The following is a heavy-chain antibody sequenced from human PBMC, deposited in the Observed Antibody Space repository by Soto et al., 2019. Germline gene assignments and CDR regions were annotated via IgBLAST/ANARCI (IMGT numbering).Heavy chain of an antibody. D-gene: IGHD3-10*01. CDR3: ARKVWFGELYDYYGMDV. J-gene: IGHJ6*02. CDR1: GGSISSSSYY. V-gene: IGHV4-39*01. Sequence: SEPLSLTCTVYGGSISSSSYYWGWIRQPPGKGLEWIGSNYYSGSTYYNPSLKSRVTISVDTSKNQFSLKLSSVTAADTAVYYCARKVWFGELYDYYGMDVWGQGTTVTVSS. CDR2: NYYSGST.